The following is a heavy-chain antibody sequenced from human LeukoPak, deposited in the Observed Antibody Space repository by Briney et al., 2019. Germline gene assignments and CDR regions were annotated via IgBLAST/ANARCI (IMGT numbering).Heavy chain of an antibody. V-gene: IGHV3-23*01. Sequence: GGSLRLSCRASGFNFNIYSMNWVRQAPGKGLEWVSVIRAEGDPTHYADSVKGRFTISRDNSKNMVYLQMNSLRAEDTAMYYCGKDGHCVRPTKIVVAGYVDHWGQGTLVTVSS. CDR3: GKDGHCVRPTKIVVAGYVDH. J-gene: IGHJ4*02. D-gene: IGHD6-19*01. CDR1: GFNFNIYS. CDR2: IRAEGDPT.